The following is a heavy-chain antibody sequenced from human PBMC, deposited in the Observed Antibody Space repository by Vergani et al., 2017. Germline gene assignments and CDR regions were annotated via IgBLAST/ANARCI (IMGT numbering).Heavy chain of an antibody. J-gene: IGHJ5*02. CDR1: GGSFSGYY. V-gene: IGHV4-34*01. CDR3: ARECLGYCSGGSCYNWFDP. D-gene: IGHD2-15*01. CDR2: INHSGST. Sequence: QVQLQQWGAGLLKPSETLSLTCAVYGGSFSGYYWSWIRQPPGKGLEWIGEINHSGSTNYNPSLKSRVTISVDTSKNQFSLKLSSVTAADTAVYYCARECLGYCSGGSCYNWFDPWGQGTLVTVSS.